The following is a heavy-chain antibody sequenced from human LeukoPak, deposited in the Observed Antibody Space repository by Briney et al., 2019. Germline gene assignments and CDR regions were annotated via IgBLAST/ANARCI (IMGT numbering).Heavy chain of an antibody. J-gene: IGHJ4*02. V-gene: IGHV1-46*01. CDR2: INPSVGST. CDR1: GYSFTNYY. CDR3: ARVDILTGYYFFDS. D-gene: IGHD3-9*01. Sequence: ASVKVSCKASGYSFTNYYMHWVRQAPGQGLEWMGIINPSVGSTKYTQNFQGRVTMTRDTSTSTVYMELSSLRSEDTAVYYCARVDILTGYYFFDSWGQGTLVTVSS.